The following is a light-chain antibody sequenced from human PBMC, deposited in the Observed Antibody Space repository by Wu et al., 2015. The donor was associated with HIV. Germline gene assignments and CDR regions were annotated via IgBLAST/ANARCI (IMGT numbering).Light chain of an antibody. Sequence: EIVLTQSPATLSLSPGERATLSCRASQSISTYLAWYQQKPGQAPRLLIYDASNRATGIPARFSGSGSGTDFTLTISNLEPEDFAVYCCQRRSFALTFGGGTKVEIK. CDR2: DAS. CDR1: QSISTY. CDR3: QRRSFALT. J-gene: IGKJ4*01. V-gene: IGKV3-11*01.